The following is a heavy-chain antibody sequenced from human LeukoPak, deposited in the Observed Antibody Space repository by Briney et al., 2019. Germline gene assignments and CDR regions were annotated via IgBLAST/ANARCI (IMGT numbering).Heavy chain of an antibody. CDR3: AKDGSWHGYYGPGTYYGAVI. CDR2: ISGSGATT. J-gene: IGHJ4*02. D-gene: IGHD3-10*01. CDR1: GFSLSSYV. V-gene: IGHV3-23*01. Sequence: GGSLRLSCAVSGFSLSSYVMAWVRQAPGQGPEWVSAISGSGATTHYADSVKGRFTISRDNSKNTLYLQMSSLRAEDTAVYYCAKDGSWHGYYGPGTYYGAVIWGQGTLVTVSS.